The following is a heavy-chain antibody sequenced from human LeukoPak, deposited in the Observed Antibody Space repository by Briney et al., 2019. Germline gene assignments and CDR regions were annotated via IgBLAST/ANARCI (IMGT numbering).Heavy chain of an antibody. CDR3: ASPYCSSTSCYRYGYAFDI. D-gene: IGHD2-2*01. J-gene: IGHJ3*02. CDR2: IIPILGIA. V-gene: IGHV1-69*04. CDR1: GGTXSSYA. Sequence: GASVTVSCKASGGTXSSYAISWVRQAPGQGLESMGRIIPILGIANYAQKFQGRVTITADKSTSTAYMELSSLRSEDTAVYYCASPYCSSTSCYRYGYAFDIWGQGTMVTVSS.